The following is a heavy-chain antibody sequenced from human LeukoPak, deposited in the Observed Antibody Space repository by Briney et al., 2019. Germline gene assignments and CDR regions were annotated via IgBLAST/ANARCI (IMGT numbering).Heavy chain of an antibody. D-gene: IGHD3-22*01. V-gene: IGHV1-18*01. J-gene: IGHJ4*02. Sequence: ASVKVSRTASGYTFTSYGISWVRQAPGQGLEWMGWISPYNGKTNYAQKFQGRVTMTTDTSTSTAYMELRSLRSDDTAVYYCAVHSSGYSLDYWGQGTLVTVSS. CDR1: GYTFTSYG. CDR3: AVHSSGYSLDY. CDR2: ISPYNGKT.